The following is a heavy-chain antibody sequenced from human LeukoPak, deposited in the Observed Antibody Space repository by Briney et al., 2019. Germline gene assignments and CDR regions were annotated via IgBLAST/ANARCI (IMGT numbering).Heavy chain of an antibody. Sequence: ASVKVSCKASGDTFTGYYMHWVRQAPGQGLEWMGWINPNSGGTNYAQNFQGRVTMTTDTSISTAYMELSRLRSDDTAVYYCARAPIGYDSSGYLNWFDPLGPGNPGHRLL. V-gene: IGHV1-2*02. CDR1: GDTFTGYY. J-gene: IGHJ5*02. D-gene: IGHD3-22*01. CDR2: INPNSGGT. CDR3: ARAPIGYDSSGYLNWFDP.